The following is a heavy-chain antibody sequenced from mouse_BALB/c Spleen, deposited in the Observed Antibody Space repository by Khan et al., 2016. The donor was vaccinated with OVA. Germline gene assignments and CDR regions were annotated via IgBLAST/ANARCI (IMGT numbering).Heavy chain of an antibody. CDR2: IWAGGSK. V-gene: IGHV2-6-5*01. CDR3: AKDPPYYAMDY. J-gene: IGHJ4*01. Sequence: QVQLKQSGPGLVAPSQSLSITCTVSGFSLTDYAVSWIRHPPGKGPEWLGVIWAGGSKYYNSALKSRLSISKDNFKSHVLLKMNCMQTNDTPVYCCAKDPPYYAMDYWGQGTSVTVSA. CDR1: GFSLTDYA.